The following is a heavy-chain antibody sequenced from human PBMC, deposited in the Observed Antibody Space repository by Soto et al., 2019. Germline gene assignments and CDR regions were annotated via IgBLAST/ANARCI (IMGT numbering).Heavy chain of an antibody. Sequence: GGSLRLSCAASGFTFDDYAMHWVRQAPGKGLERVSGISWNSGSIGYADSVKGRFTISRDNAKNSLYLQMNSLRAEDTALYYCAKDKDYYDSSGYYDYWGQGTLVTVSS. D-gene: IGHD3-22*01. CDR3: AKDKDYYDSSGYYDY. CDR1: GFTFDDYA. CDR2: ISWNSGSI. J-gene: IGHJ4*02. V-gene: IGHV3-9*01.